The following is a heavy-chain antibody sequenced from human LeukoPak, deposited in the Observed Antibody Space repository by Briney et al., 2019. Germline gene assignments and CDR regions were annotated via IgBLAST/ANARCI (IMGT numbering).Heavy chain of an antibody. D-gene: IGHD6-6*01. CDR3: TRISSSPAALYYYYMDV. V-gene: IGHV3-49*04. J-gene: IGHJ6*03. CDR2: IRSDRYGGAS. CDR1: GFTFGDNA. Sequence: GGSLRLSCTASGFTFGDNALNWVRQAPGKGLEWVGLIRSDRYGGASEYVASVNGRFSISRDDSRNILYLEMNSLRNEDTAVYFYTRISSSPAALYYYYMDVWGKGIPVTVSS.